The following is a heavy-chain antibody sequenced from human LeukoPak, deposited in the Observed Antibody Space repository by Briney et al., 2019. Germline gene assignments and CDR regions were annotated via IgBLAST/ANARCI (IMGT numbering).Heavy chain of an antibody. CDR2: ISAYNGNT. Sequence: GASVKVSCKAPGYTFTSYGISWVRQAPGQGLEWMGWISAYNGNTNYAQKLQGRVTMTTDTSTSTAYMELRSLRSDDTAVYYCASGSRDGYNYSFDYWGQGTLVTVSS. CDR1: GYTFTSYG. D-gene: IGHD5-24*01. CDR3: ASGSRDGYNYSFDY. V-gene: IGHV1-18*01. J-gene: IGHJ4*02.